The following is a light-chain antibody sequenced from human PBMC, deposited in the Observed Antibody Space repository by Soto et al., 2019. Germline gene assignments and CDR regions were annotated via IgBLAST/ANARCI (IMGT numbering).Light chain of an antibody. Sequence: EIVMTQSPATLSVSPGERATLSCRASQSVSSNLAWYQQKPGQAPRLLIYGASTRATGIPARFSGSGSGTEFTLTISSLQSEDFAVYYWQQYTNWPTFGQGTRLAIQ. J-gene: IGKJ5*01. CDR1: QSVSSN. V-gene: IGKV3D-15*01. CDR3: QQYTNWPT. CDR2: GAS.